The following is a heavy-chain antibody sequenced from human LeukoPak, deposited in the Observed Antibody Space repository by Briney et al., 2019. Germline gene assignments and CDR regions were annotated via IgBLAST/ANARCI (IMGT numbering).Heavy chain of an antibody. Sequence: ASVKVSCKASGYTFTSYGISWVRQAPGQGLEWMGWISVYNGHTNCAQNLQGRVTMTTDTSTSTAYMELRNVRSDDTAVYYCARGGRWELPRPYAFDIWGQGTMVTVSS. CDR3: ARGGRWELPRPYAFDI. V-gene: IGHV1-18*01. J-gene: IGHJ3*02. D-gene: IGHD1-26*01. CDR2: ISVYNGHT. CDR1: GYTFTSYG.